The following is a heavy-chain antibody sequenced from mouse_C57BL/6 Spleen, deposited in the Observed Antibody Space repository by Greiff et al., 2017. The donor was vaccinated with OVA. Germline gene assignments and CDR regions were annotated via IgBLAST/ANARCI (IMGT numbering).Heavy chain of an antibody. J-gene: IGHJ3*01. D-gene: IGHD2-4*01. CDR2: ISNGGGST. CDR3: ARRRDYDDGFAY. Sequence: EVKLVESGGGLVQPGGSLKLSCAASGFTFSDYYMYWVRQTPEKRLEWVAYISNGGGSTYYPDTVKGRFTISRDNAKNTLYLQMSRLKSEDTAMYYCARRRDYDDGFAYWGQGTLVTVSA. V-gene: IGHV5-12*01. CDR1: GFTFSDYY.